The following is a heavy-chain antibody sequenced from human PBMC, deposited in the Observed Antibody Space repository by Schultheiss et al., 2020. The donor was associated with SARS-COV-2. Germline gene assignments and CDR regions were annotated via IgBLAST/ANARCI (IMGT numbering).Heavy chain of an antibody. CDR1: GYTFTGYY. V-gene: IGHV1-2*06. CDR3: ARARDYDILSGRYYYYYYGMDV. CDR2: INPNSGGT. Sequence: ASVKVSCKASGYTFTGYYMHWVRQAPGQGLEWMGRINPNSGGTNYAQKFQGRVTMTRNTSISTAYMELSSLRSEDTAVYYCARARDYDILSGRYYYYYYGMDVWGQGTTVTVSS. J-gene: IGHJ6*02. D-gene: IGHD3-9*01.